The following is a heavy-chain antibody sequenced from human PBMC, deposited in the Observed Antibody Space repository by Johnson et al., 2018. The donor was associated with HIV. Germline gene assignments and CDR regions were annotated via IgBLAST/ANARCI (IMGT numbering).Heavy chain of an antibody. D-gene: IGHD6-13*01. V-gene: IGHV3-30-3*01. CDR3: AREIIAAADDI. J-gene: IGHJ3*02. CDR2: ISYDGSDK. CDR1: GFTFSDYY. Sequence: QMQLVESGGGVVQPGGSLRLSCTASGFTFSDYYMSWIRQAPGKGLEWVAVISYDGSDKYYADSVKGRFTISRDNSKNTLYLQMNSLRAEDTAVYYCAREIIAAADDIWGQGTMVTVSS.